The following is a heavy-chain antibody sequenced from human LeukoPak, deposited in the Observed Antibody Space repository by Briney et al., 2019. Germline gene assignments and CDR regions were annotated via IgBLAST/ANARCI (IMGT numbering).Heavy chain of an antibody. J-gene: IGHJ6*02. CDR3: ARRGSGSYYYYYYGMDV. Sequence: GESLKISCKGSGYSFTSYWIGWVRQMPGKGLEWMGIIYPGDSDTRYSLSFQGQVTISADKSISTAYLQWSSLKASDTAMYYCARRGSGSYYYYYYGMDVWGQGTTVTVSS. CDR2: IYPGDSDT. CDR1: GYSFTSYW. D-gene: IGHD3-10*01. V-gene: IGHV5-51*01.